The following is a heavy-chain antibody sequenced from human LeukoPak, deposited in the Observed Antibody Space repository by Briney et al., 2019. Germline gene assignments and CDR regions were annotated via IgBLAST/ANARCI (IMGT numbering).Heavy chain of an antibody. V-gene: IGHV4-59*02. Sequence: PSETLPLTCTVSGGSVTKYYWHWIRQAPGKGLEWIGFIFHTGITNYNPSLKSRVTISVDTSKNQFSLKLTSVTAADTAVYFCARGLFPINWFESWGQGTLVTVSS. CDR2: IFHTGIT. CDR1: GGSVTKYY. D-gene: IGHD2-2*02. J-gene: IGHJ5*01. CDR3: ARGLFPINWFES.